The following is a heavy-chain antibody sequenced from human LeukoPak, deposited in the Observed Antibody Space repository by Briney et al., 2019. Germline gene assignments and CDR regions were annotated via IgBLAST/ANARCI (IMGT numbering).Heavy chain of an antibody. D-gene: IGHD1-26*01. Sequence: GGSLRLSCAASGFTFSDYSMNWVRQAPGKGLVWVSYISSRSSNKEYADSVKGRFTVSRDNSKNSLFLQMDSLRAEDSAIYYCAREGWDLNALDIWGQGTMVTVSP. J-gene: IGHJ3*02. CDR3: AREGWDLNALDI. V-gene: IGHV3-48*04. CDR1: GFTFSDYS. CDR2: ISSRSSNK.